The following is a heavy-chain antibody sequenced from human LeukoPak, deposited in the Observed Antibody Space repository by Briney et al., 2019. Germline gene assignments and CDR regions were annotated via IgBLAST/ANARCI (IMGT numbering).Heavy chain of an antibody. V-gene: IGHV4-31*03. D-gene: IGHD6-19*01. J-gene: IGHJ4*02. CDR3: ARSGSSGWNTFDY. CDR1: GGSISSGGSY. Sequence: SQTLSLTCTVSGGSISSGGSYWSWIRQHPGKGLEWIGYIYYSGSTYYNPSLKSRVTISVDTSKNQFSLKLSSVTAADTAVYYCARSGSSGWNTFDYWGQGTLVTVSS. CDR2: IYYSGST.